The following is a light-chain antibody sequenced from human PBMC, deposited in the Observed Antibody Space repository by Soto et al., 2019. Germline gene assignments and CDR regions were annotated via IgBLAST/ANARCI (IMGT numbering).Light chain of an antibody. CDR2: DVN. Sequence: QSALTQPRSVSGSPGQSVTISCTGTSSDVGGYKYVSWYQQHPGKAPQLMIYDVNKRPSGVPDRFSGSKSGNTASLTISGLQAEDEADYYCAAWDDGLNGWLFGGGTKVTVL. CDR1: SSDVGGYKY. V-gene: IGLV2-11*01. CDR3: AAWDDGLNGWL. J-gene: IGLJ3*02.